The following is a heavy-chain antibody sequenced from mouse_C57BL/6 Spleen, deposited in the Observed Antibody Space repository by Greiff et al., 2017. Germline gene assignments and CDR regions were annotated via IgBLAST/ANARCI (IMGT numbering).Heavy chain of an antibody. Sequence: VQLQQPGAELVRPGSSVKLSCKASGYTFTSYWMHWVKQRPIQGLEWIGMIHPNSGSTNYNEKFKSKATLTVDKSSSTAYMQLSSLTSEDSAVYYCARGDYSNYFDYWGQGTTLTVSS. CDR3: ARGDYSNYFDY. CDR1: GYTFTSYW. J-gene: IGHJ2*01. CDR2: IHPNSGST. V-gene: IGHV1-64*01. D-gene: IGHD2-5*01.